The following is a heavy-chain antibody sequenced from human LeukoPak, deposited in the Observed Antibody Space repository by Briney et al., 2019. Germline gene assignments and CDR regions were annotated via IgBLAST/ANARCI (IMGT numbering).Heavy chain of an antibody. V-gene: IGHV1-69*05. CDR1: GGTFSSYA. CDR2: IIPIFGTA. J-gene: IGHJ4*02. D-gene: IGHD3-22*01. Sequence: ASVKVSCKASGGTFSSYAISWVRQAPGQGLEWMGRIIPIFGTANYAQKFQGRVTITTDESTSTAYMELSSLRSEDTAVYYCARDYYDSSGFLWYWGQGTLVTVSS. CDR3: ARDYYDSSGFLWY.